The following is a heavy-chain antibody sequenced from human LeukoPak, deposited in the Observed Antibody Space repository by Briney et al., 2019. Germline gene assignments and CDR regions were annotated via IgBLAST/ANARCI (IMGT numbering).Heavy chain of an antibody. V-gene: IGHV4-4*07. Sequence: PSETLSLTCTVSGGSISSYYWSWIRQPAGKALEWIGRIYTSGSTNYNPSPKSRVTISVDTSKNQFALKLSSVTAADTAVYYCARFTPYDYVWGSYRYSFDYWGQGTLVTVSS. CDR2: IYTSGST. D-gene: IGHD3-16*02. CDR1: GGSISSYY. J-gene: IGHJ4*02. CDR3: ARFTPYDYVWGSYRYSFDY.